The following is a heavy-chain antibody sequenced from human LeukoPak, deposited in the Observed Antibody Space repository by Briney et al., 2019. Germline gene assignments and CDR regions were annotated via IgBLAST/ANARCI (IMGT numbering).Heavy chain of an antibody. Sequence: GGSLRLSCAASGFTVSSNYMGWVRQAPGKGLEWASVIYSGGSTYYADSVKGRFTISRDNSKNTLYLQMNSLRAEDTAVYCCASLDSSSWYPLDYWGQGTLVTVSS. CDR3: ASLDSSSWYPLDY. J-gene: IGHJ4*02. CDR1: GFTVSSNY. D-gene: IGHD6-13*01. V-gene: IGHV3-53*01. CDR2: IYSGGST.